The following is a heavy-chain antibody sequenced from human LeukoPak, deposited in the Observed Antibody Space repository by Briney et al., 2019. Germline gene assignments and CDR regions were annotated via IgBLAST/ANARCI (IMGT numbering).Heavy chain of an antibody. Sequence: GGSLRLSSAASGFTVSSNYMSWVRQAPGKGLEWVSSISSSSSYIYYADSVKGRFTISRDNAKDSLYLQMNSLRAEDTAVYYCARDPGYCSGGRCQYYYDHYMDVWGKGTTVTVSS. J-gene: IGHJ6*03. CDR3: ARDPGYCSGGRCQYYYDHYMDV. CDR2: ISSSSSYI. V-gene: IGHV3-21*01. CDR1: GFTVSSNY. D-gene: IGHD2-15*01.